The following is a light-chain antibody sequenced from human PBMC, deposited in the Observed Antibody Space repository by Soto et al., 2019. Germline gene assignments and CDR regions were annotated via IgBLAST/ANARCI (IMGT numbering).Light chain of an antibody. CDR3: CSYAGNSLWV. CDR1: SSDVGGYNY. J-gene: IGLJ7*01. Sequence: QSALTQPRSVSGSPGQSVTISCTGTSSDVGGYNYVSWYQQHPGKAPKLMIYDVSKWPSGVPDRFSGSKSGNTASLTISGLQAEDEADYYCCSYAGNSLWVFGGGTQLTFL. V-gene: IGLV2-11*01. CDR2: DVS.